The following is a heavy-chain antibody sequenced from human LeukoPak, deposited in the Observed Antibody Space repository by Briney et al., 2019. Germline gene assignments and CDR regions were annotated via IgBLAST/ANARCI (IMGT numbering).Heavy chain of an antibody. D-gene: IGHD5-18*01. CDR3: ARDLGIQLWLTSYNWFDP. CDR1: GFTFSSYW. V-gene: IGHV3-74*01. Sequence: PGGSLRLSCAASGFTFSSYWMHWVRQAPGKGLVWVSRINTDGSSTSYADSVKGRFTISRDNAKNTLYLQMNSLRAEDTAAYYCARDLGIQLWLTSYNWFDPWGQGTLVTVSS. J-gene: IGHJ5*02. CDR2: INTDGSST.